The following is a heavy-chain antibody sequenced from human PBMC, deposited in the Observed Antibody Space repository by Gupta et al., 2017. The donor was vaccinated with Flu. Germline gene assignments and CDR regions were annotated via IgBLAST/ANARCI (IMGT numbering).Heavy chain of an antibody. D-gene: IGHD2-21*01. Sequence: EMQLLQSGGGVIQPGGSLRLSCAASGFFFPSFTLSWVRHLPGRGLEWVSAIRSRGGATYYAKSVEGRFTVSRDNSKDIAYLQMDNLRVEDTAMYFCARDEVECIDDDCYGWFDPWGQGVLVTVSS. CDR3: ARDEVECIDDDCYGWFDP. CDR1: GFFFPSFT. V-gene: IGHV3-23*01. J-gene: IGHJ5*02. CDR2: IRSRGGAT.